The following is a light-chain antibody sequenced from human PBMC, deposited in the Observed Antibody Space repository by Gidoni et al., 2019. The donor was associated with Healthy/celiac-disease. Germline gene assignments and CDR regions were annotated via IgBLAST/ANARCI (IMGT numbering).Light chain of an antibody. CDR3: QSADSSGTSWV. J-gene: IGLJ3*02. CDR2: KDS. CDR1: ALPKQY. Sequence: SSELTQPPSVSVSPGQTARIHCSGDALPKQYADWYQQKPGQAPVLVIYKDSERPSGIPERFSGSSSGTTVTLTIRGVQAEDEADYYCQSADSSGTSWVVGGGTKLTVL. V-gene: IGLV3-25*03.